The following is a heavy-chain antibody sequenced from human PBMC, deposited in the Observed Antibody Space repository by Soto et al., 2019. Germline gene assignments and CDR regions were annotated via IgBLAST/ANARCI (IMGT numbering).Heavy chain of an antibody. CDR3: AREGGSYIYNYYGMDV. CDR2: ISSSGSTI. V-gene: IGHV3-11*01. CDR1: GFTFSDYY. D-gene: IGHD1-26*01. Sequence: GSLRLSCAASGFTFSDYYMSWIRQAPGKGLEWVSYISSSGSTIYYADSVKGRFTISRDNAKNSLYLQMNSLRAEDTAVYYCAREGGSYIYNYYGMDVWGQGTTVTVSS. J-gene: IGHJ6*02.